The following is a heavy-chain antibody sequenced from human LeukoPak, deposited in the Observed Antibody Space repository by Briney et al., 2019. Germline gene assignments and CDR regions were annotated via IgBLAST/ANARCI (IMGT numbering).Heavy chain of an antibody. J-gene: IGHJ4*02. CDR1: GDSISNYY. D-gene: IGHD5-24*01. V-gene: IGHV4-4*07. CDR2: IYTSGST. Sequence: SETLSLTCTVSGDSISNYYWSWIRQPAGKGLEWIGRIYTSGSTNYNPSLKSRVTISVDTSKNQFSLKLSSVTAADTAVYYCARHGVEMATIPPSFDYWGQGTLVTVSS. CDR3: ARHGVEMATIPPSFDY.